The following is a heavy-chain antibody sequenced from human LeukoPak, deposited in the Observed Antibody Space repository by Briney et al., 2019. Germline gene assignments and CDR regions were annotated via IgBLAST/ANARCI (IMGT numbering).Heavy chain of an antibody. Sequence: ASVKVSCKASGYTFTSYGISWVRQAPGQGLEWMGWLSAYNGNTNYAQKLQGRVTMTTDTSTSTAYMELRSLRSDDTAVYYCATTGDRGNLYYYYMDVWGKGTTVTVSS. D-gene: IGHD4-23*01. CDR1: GYTFTSYG. J-gene: IGHJ6*03. CDR2: LSAYNGNT. V-gene: IGHV1-18*01. CDR3: ATTGDRGNLYYYYMDV.